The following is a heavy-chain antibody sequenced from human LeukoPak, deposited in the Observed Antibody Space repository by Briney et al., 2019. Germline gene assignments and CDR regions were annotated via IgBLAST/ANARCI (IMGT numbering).Heavy chain of an antibody. CDR2: IGSNGDDK. CDR1: GFTFSNYA. V-gene: IGHV3-48*03. CDR3: ARDLNGDEDFDY. D-gene: IGHD2-8*01. J-gene: IGHJ4*02. Sequence: PGGSLRLSCAVSGFTFSNYAINWVRQAPGKGLEWLSYIGSNGDDKLYADSVKGRFTISRDDAKNSVYLQMNSLRDEDTALYYCARDLNGDEDFDYWGQGTLVTVPS.